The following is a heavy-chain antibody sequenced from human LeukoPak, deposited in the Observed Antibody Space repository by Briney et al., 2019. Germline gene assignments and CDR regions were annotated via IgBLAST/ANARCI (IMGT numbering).Heavy chain of an antibody. CDR2: MYYSGST. Sequence: SETLSLTCTVPGGSISSDDYYWSWIRQPPGKGLEWIGYMYYSGSTYYNPSLKSRVTMSADTSRNQFSLKLSSVTAADAAVYFCARFGSIDSSGYYLILRWGQGTLVTVSS. D-gene: IGHD3-22*01. V-gene: IGHV4-30-4*01. CDR1: GGSISSDDYY. CDR3: ARFGSIDSSGYYLILR. J-gene: IGHJ4*02.